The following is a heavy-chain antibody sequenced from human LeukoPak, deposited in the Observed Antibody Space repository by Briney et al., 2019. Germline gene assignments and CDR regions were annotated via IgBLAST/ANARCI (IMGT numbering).Heavy chain of an antibody. D-gene: IGHD3-16*01. CDR2: IYYTGST. J-gene: IGHJ4*02. CDR1: GSSITSVSHY. V-gene: IGHV4-39*01. CDR3: TRRWGNIVGVTYEY. Sequence: SETLSLTCTISGSSITSVSHYWGWIRQPPGQGLEWVGDIYYTGSTYYSPSLRSRVTMSVHTSENPFSLRLNSVTAVDTAVYYCTRRWGNIVGVTYEYWGQGTLVTVSS.